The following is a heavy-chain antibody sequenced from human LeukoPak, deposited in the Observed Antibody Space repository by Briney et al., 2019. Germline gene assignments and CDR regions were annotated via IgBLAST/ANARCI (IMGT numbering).Heavy chain of an antibody. V-gene: IGHV3-30*18. CDR3: AKDRIAVAGTLLL. J-gene: IGHJ1*01. Sequence: GGSLRLSCAASGFTFSAYGMHWVRQAPGKGLEWVAVISYDGSNKYYADSVKGRFTISRDNSKNTLYLQMNSLRAEDTAVYYCAKDRIAVAGTLLLWGQGTLVTVSS. CDR2: ISYDGSNK. CDR1: GFTFSAYG. D-gene: IGHD6-19*01.